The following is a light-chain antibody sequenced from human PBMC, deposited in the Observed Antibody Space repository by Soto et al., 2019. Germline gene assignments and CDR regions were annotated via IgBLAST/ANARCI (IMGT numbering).Light chain of an antibody. CDR2: EVR. CDR1: SSDVGGHDY. V-gene: IGLV2-14*01. J-gene: IGLJ1*01. CDR3: SSYPSTTLV. Sequence: QSVLTQPASVSGSPGQSITISCSGTSSDVGGHDYVSWYQQHPGKAPKLIIYEVRNRPSGVSNRFSGSKSGNTASLTISGLQAEDEADYYCSSYPSTTLVFGNGTKDTV.